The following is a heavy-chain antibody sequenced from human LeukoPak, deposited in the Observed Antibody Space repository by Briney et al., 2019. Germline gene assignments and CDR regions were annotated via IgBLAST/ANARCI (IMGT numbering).Heavy chain of an antibody. CDR2: IYVTEST. Sequence: NPSETLSLTCTDPGGSITSYFWSWIRQPAGKGLEWIGRIYVTESTTYNPSLKSRVTISIDTSKNQFSLNLTSVTAADTGVYYCARDSGTTGEVKFVPWGQGTLVTVSS. D-gene: IGHD3-10*01. CDR1: GGSITSYF. V-gene: IGHV4-4*07. J-gene: IGHJ5*02. CDR3: ARDSGTTGEVKFVP.